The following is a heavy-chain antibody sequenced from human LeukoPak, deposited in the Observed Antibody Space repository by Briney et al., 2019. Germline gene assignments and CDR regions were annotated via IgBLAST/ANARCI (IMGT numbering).Heavy chain of an antibody. CDR3: AREVIPRGIDP. D-gene: IGHD2-21*01. CDR1: GGSISSGGYS. J-gene: IGHJ5*02. V-gene: IGHV4-30-2*01. CDR2: IYHSGST. Sequence: PSQTLSVTCAVSGGSISSGGYSWSWIRQPPGKGLEWIGYIYHSGSTYYNPSLKSRVTISVDRSKNQFSLKLSSVTAADTAVYYCAREVIPRGIDPWGQGTLVTVSS.